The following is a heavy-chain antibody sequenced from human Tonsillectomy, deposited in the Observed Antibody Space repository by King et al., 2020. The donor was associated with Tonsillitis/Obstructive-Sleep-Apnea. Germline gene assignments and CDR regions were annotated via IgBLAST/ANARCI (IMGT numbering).Heavy chain of an antibody. V-gene: IGHV3-64D*06. CDR2: ISSNGGST. Sequence: QLVQSGGGLVQPGGSLRLSCSASGFTFSSYAMHWGRQAPGKGLEYVSAISSNGGSTYYADSVKGRFTISRDNSKNTLYLQMSSLRAEDTAVYYCVKDETYYDFWSGKASYYYYMDVWGKGTTVTVSS. D-gene: IGHD3-3*01. CDR1: GFTFSSYA. CDR3: VKDETYYDFWSGKASYYYYMDV. J-gene: IGHJ6*03.